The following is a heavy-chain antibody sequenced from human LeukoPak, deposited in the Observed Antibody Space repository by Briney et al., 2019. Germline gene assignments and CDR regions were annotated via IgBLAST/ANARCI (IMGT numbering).Heavy chain of an antibody. J-gene: IGHJ6*02. CDR3: ARDQVGPRGMDV. Sequence: GGSLRLSCAASGFTFSSYSMNWVRQAPGKGLEWVSSISSSSSYIYYADSVKGRFTISRDNAKNSLYLQMNSLRAEDTAVYYCARDQVGPRGMDVWGQGTTVTVSS. V-gene: IGHV3-21*01. CDR2: ISSSSSYI. D-gene: IGHD1-26*01. CDR1: GFTFSSYS.